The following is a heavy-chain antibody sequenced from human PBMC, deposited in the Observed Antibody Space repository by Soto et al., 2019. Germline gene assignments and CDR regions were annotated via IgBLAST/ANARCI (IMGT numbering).Heavy chain of an antibody. D-gene: IGHD2-2*01. CDR1: GFTFSTYA. CDR3: AKGGDGYCSTTSCLFHFDY. V-gene: IGHV3-23*01. CDR2: ISGSADAT. Sequence: EVQLLGSGGGLVQTGGSLRLSCAASGFTFSTYAMSWVRQAPGKGLEWVSTISGSADATFYADSVKGRFAIFRDNSRTMFYLQMNSLRAEDTAVYYCAKGGDGYCSTTSCLFHFDYWGPGTLATVSS. J-gene: IGHJ4*02.